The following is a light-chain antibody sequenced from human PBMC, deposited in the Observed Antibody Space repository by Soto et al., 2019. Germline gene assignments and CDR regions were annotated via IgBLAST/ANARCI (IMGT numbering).Light chain of an antibody. CDR3: LQDYGDSWT. J-gene: IGKJ1*01. Sequence: EIVMTHSPATLSVSPGDRATLSRRTSQTVGRDYLACYQHEPGQAPRLLIYGISNRATGIPDRFSGSRSGTEFTLTISGLQPEDFASYYCLQDYGDSWTFGQGTKVDI. V-gene: IGKV3D-7*01. CDR1: QTVGRDY. CDR2: GIS.